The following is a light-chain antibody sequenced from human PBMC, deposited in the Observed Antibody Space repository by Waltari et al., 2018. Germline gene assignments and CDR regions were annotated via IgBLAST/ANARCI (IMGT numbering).Light chain of an antibody. CDR2: GAS. CDR1: QSVRTN. Sequence: EIVMTQSPATLSVSPGDRATLSCRASQSVRTNLAWFQQKPGQPPRLLISGASTRATGIPARFSGSGAGTEFTLTITGLQSEDVAVYYCHEYEYWPPGTFGPGTKVEIK. V-gene: IGKV3-15*01. J-gene: IGKJ3*01. CDR3: HEYEYWPPGT.